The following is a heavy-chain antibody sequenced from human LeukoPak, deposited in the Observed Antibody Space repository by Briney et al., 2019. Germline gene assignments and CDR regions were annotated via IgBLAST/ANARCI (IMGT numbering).Heavy chain of an antibody. V-gene: IGHV3-7*01. CDR2: IKQDGSEK. CDR3: LRGVRAPDY. Sequence: GGSLRLSCAGSGFTFSNYWMSWVRQAPGKGLEWVANIKQDGSEKYYVESVKGRFTISRDNAKNSLYLQMNSLRAEDTAVYYCLRGVRAPDYWGQGTLVTFSS. J-gene: IGHJ4*02. CDR1: GFTFSNYW.